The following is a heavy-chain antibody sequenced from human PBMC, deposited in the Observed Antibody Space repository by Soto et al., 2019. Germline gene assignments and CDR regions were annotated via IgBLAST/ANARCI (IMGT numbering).Heavy chain of an antibody. V-gene: IGHV1-69*02. CDR1: GDTLSTYT. J-gene: IGHJ4*02. CDR2: IIPVLDMP. Sequence: QVQLVQSGAEVKKPGSSVKVSCKASGDTLSTYTISWVRQAPEQGLEWMGWIIPVLDMPIYAQKFQGRVTISAEKSTITVYMKLSSLRSDDTAVYYCARGIAAGTDYWGQGTLVTVSS. D-gene: IGHD6-13*01. CDR3: ARGIAAGTDY.